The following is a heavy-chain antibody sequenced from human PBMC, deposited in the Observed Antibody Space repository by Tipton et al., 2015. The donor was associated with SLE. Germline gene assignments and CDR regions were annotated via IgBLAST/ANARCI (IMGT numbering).Heavy chain of an antibody. CDR3: AKDRVNYYDSSGYASWYFDL. CDR2: ISGSGGST. J-gene: IGHJ2*01. CDR1: GFTFSSYA. D-gene: IGHD3-22*01. Sequence: SLRLSCAASGFTFSSYAMSWVRQAPGKGLEWVSAISGSGGSTYYADSVKGRFTISRDNSKNTLYLQVNSLRAEDTAVYYCAKDRVNYYDSSGYASWYFDLWGRGTLVTVSS. V-gene: IGHV3-23*01.